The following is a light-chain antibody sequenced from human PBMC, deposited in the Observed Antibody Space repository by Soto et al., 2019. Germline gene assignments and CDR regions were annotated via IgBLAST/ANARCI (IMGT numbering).Light chain of an antibody. V-gene: IGKV3D-15*01. J-gene: IGKJ1*01. CDR3: QRYNNWPPWT. Sequence: EIVMKQSPATLSVSPGERATLSCRASQSVSSNLAWYQQKPGQAPRLLIYGASIRATGIPARFSGSGSGTEFTLTISSLQSEDFAIYYWQRYNNWPPWTFGQETKVELK. CDR1: QSVSSN. CDR2: GAS.